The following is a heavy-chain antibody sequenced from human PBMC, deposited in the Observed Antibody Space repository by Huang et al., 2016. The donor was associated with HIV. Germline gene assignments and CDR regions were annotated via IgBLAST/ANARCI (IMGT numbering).Heavy chain of an antibody. D-gene: IGHD6-6*01. Sequence: VQLVQFGAEVKKPGESLKISCKGSGYSFSSYWIAWVRQMPGKGLEWMGSIFPDDSDTPYSPSFECQVTISADKSIGTAYLQWSSLKASDTAMYYCARRFSSSSGYFDYWGQGSLVTVSS. V-gene: IGHV5-51*01. J-gene: IGHJ4*02. CDR3: ARRFSSSSGYFDY. CDR1: GYSFSSYW. CDR2: IFPDDSDT.